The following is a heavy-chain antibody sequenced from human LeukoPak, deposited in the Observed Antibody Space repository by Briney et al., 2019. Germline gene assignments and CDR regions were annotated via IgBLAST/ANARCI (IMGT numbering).Heavy chain of an antibody. J-gene: IGHJ6*03. CDR3: ARGGRSFDIVVVPAAPIYMDV. CDR1: GGSFSGYY. D-gene: IGHD2-2*01. CDR2: INHIGST. Sequence: SETLSLTCAVNGGSFSGYYWSWIRQPPGKGLEWIGEINHIGSTNYNPSLKSRVTISVDTSKNQFSLKLSSVTAADTAVYYCARGGRSFDIVVVPAAPIYMDVWGKGTTVTVSS. V-gene: IGHV4-34*01.